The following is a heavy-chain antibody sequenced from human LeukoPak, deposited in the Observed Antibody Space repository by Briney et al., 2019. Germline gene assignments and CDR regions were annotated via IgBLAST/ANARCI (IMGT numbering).Heavy chain of an antibody. Sequence: ASVKVSCKAYGYTFSNFGISWVRQAPGQGLEWMGWISGYNGNTKYAQKFQARVTMTTDTPTRTAYRELRSLRCDDTAVYYCARDRFCSSWQRGDYWGQGTLVTVSS. V-gene: IGHV1-18*01. CDR1: GYTFSNFG. D-gene: IGHD6-13*01. J-gene: IGHJ4*02. CDR2: ISGYNGNT. CDR3: ARDRFCSSWQRGDY.